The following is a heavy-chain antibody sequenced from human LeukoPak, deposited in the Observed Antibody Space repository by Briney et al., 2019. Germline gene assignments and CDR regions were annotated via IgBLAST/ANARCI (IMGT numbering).Heavy chain of an antibody. CDR1: GYTFTSYG. J-gene: IGHJ4*02. CDR2: ISAYNGNT. D-gene: IGHD3-10*01. V-gene: IGHV1-18*01. CDR3: ARTDYITMVRGVLSY. Sequence: ASVKVSCKASGYTFTSYGISWVRQAPGQGLEWMGWISAYNGNTNYAQKLQGRVTMTTDTSTSTAYMELRSLRSDDTAVYYCARTDYITMVRGVLSYWGQGTLVTVSS.